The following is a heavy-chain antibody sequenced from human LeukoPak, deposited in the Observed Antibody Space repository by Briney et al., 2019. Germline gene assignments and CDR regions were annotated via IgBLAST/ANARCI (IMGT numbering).Heavy chain of an antibody. CDR3: ARDCYGSGDY. V-gene: IGHV3-74*01. CDR1: GFGFSGYW. J-gene: IGHJ4*02. CDR2: TNRDGSSA. Sequence: GGSLRLSCAASGFGFSGYWMHWFRQAPGKGLVWVSRTNRDGSSATYADSVKGRFTISRDNAKNALFLQMNSLRAEDTAVYYCARDCYGSGDYWGQGTLVTVSS. D-gene: IGHD3-10*01.